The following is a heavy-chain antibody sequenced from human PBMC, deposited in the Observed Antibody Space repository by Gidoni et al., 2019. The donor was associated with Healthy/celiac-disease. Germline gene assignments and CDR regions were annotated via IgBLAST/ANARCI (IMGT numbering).Heavy chain of an antibody. V-gene: IGHV1-18*01. CDR2: ISAYNGNT. D-gene: IGHD3-16*01. CDR1: GYTFPSYG. J-gene: IGHJ6*03. Sequence: QVQLVQSGAEVKKPGASVKVSCKASGYTFPSYGISWVRQAPGQGLEWMGWISAYNGNTNYAQKLQGRVTMTTDTATSTAYMELRSLRSDDTAVYYCARQYRGSTKTNGNYYYMDVWGKGTTVTVSS. CDR3: ARQYRGSTKTNGNYYYMDV.